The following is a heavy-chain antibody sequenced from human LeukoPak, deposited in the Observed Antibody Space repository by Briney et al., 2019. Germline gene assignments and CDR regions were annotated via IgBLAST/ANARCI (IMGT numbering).Heavy chain of an antibody. CDR3: ARAAYSSGPYY. V-gene: IGHV3-48*02. D-gene: IGHD6-19*01. CDR2: ISPSSGNI. J-gene: IGHJ4*02. CDR1: GFTFSTFS. Sequence: GGSLRLSCAASGFTFSTFSMNWVRQAPGKGLEWVSYISPSSGNIHYADSVRGRFTISRDNAKNSLYLQVNSLRDEDTAMYFCARAAYSSGPYYWGQGTLVTVSS.